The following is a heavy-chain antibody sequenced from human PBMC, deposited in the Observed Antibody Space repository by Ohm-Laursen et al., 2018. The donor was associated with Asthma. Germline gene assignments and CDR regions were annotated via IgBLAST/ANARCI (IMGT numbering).Heavy chain of an antibody. V-gene: IGHV3-23*01. CDR2: ISGSGGTT. CDR1: GFSFSNYD. D-gene: IGHD3-9*01. J-gene: IGHJ4*02. Sequence: GSLRLSCAASGFSFSNYDMNWVRQAPGKGLEWVSAISGSGGTTYYADSVKGRFTISRDNSKNTLYLQMNSLRAEDTAVYYCAAQYYDILTGYTLDYWGQGTLVTVSS. CDR3: AAQYYDILTGYTLDY.